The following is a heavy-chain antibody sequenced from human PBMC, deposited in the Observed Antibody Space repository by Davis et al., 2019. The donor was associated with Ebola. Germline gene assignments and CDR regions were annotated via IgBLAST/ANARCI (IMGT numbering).Heavy chain of an antibody. J-gene: IGHJ3*01. CDR1: GYNFATYW. Sequence: GESLKISCQTSGYNFATYWIGWVRQLPGKGLEWMGIIYPGDSDVRYSSSFQGHVTISADRAITTAYLQWSSLRASDTALYYCVRPYTSGQGNAFNVWGQGTMVTVSS. D-gene: IGHD2-15*01. CDR3: VRPYTSGQGNAFNV. CDR2: IYPGDSDV. V-gene: IGHV5-51*01.